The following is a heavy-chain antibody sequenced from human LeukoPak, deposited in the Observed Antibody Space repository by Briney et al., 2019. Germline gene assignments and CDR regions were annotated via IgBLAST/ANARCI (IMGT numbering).Heavy chain of an antibody. CDR1: GGSFSGYY. CDR3: ARGLPHYDILTGYYLNWFDP. V-gene: IGHV4-59*01. D-gene: IGHD3-9*01. Sequence: SETLSLTCAVYGGSFSGYYWSWIRQPPGKGLEWIGYIYYSGSTNYNPSLKSRVTISVDTSKNQFSLKLSSVTAADTAVYYCARGLPHYDILTGYYLNWFDPWGQGTLVTVSS. J-gene: IGHJ5*02. CDR2: IYYSGST.